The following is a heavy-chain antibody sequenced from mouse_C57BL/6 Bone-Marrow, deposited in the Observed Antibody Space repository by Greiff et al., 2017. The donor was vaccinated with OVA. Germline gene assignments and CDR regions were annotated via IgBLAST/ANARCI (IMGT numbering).Heavy chain of an antibody. Sequence: VTLMESGAELARPGASVKLSCKASGYTFTSYGISWVKQRTGQGLEWIGEIYPRSGNTYYNEKFKGKATLSADKSSSTAYMELRSLTSEDSAVYFCARRTGSWLAYWGQGTLVTVSA. J-gene: IGHJ3*01. CDR3: ARRTGSWLAY. CDR2: IYPRSGNT. CDR1: GYTFTSYG. D-gene: IGHD4-1*01. V-gene: IGHV1-81*01.